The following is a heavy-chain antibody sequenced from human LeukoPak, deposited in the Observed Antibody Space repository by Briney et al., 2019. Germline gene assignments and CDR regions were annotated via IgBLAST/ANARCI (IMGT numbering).Heavy chain of an antibody. V-gene: IGHV4-59*08. CDR3: ASTGYCIGGSCYSNYFDH. CDR1: GVSITSFY. J-gene: IGHJ4*02. Sequence: PSETLSLTCTVSGVSITSFYWSWIRQPPGKGLEWIGYIYFSGSTNYNPSLKSRVTVSLDTTKNQVSPKLSSVSAADTAVYYCASTGYCIGGSCYSNYFDHWGQGTLVTVSS. CDR2: IYFSGST. D-gene: IGHD2-15*01.